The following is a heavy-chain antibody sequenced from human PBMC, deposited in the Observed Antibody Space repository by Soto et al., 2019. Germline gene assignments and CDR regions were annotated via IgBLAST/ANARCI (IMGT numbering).Heavy chain of an antibody. CDR3: AREGQSRITMIVVVTRNDAFDI. CDR1: GFTFSSYA. J-gene: IGHJ3*02. Sequence: GGSLRLSCAASGFTFSSYAMSWVRQAPGKGLEWVSAISGSGGSTYYADSVKGRFIISRDNSKNTLYLQMNSLRAEDTAVYYCAREGQSRITMIVVVTRNDAFDIWGQGTMVTVSS. D-gene: IGHD3-22*01. V-gene: IGHV3-23*01. CDR2: ISGSGGST.